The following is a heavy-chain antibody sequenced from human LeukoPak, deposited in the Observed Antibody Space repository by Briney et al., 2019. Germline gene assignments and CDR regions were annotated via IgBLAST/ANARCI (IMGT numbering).Heavy chain of an antibody. Sequence: ASVKVSCKASGYTFTSYALNRMRQAPGQGLGLMGWININTGNPTYAQGFTGRFVFSLATSVSTAYLHISSLKAEDTAVYYCSRDNGSGMYSIYDYWDQAPLVTVSS. CDR1: GYTFTSYA. J-gene: IGHJ4*02. CDR3: SRDNGSGMYSIYDY. CDR2: ININTGNP. V-gene: IGHV7-4-1*02. D-gene: IGHD3-10*01.